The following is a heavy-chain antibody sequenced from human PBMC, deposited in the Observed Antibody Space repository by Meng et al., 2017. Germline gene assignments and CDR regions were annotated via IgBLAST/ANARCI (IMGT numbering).Heavy chain of an antibody. V-gene: IGHV4-34*01. J-gene: IGHJ5*02. CDR1: GGSFSGYY. CDR3: ARATNSGIAAAGWFDP. D-gene: IGHD6-13*01. Sequence: GSLRLSCAGYGGSFSGYYWSWIRQPPGKGLEWIGEINHSGSTNYNPSLKSRVTISVDTSKNQFSLKLSSVTAADTAVYYCARATNSGIAAAGWFDPWGQGTLVTVSS. CDR2: INHSGST.